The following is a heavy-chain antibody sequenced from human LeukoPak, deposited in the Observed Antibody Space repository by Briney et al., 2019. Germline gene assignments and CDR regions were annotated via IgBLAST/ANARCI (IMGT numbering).Heavy chain of an antibody. CDR1: GFTFSNHA. J-gene: IGHJ4*02. Sequence: GGSLRLSCAASGFTFSNHAMSWVRQAPGKGLQWVTVISGGGRTTEYEDFVKGRFTISRDNSKNTLSLQMNSLTVEDTAIYFCAKNVVVKRYIDFWGQGTLVTVSS. V-gene: IGHV3-23*01. CDR3: AKNVVVKRYIDF. CDR2: ISGGGRTT. D-gene: IGHD2-15*01.